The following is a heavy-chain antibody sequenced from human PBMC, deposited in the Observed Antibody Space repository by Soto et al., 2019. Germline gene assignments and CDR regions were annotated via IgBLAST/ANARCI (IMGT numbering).Heavy chain of an antibody. V-gene: IGHV3-9*01. Sequence: EVHLVESGGGLVQPGRSLRLSCAASGFTFDDYAMHWVRQAPGKGLEWVSGISWNSDSTGYADSVKGRFTISRDNDKNSLFLQMNSLRAEDTALYFCAKDTYIIVGGTHIDFWGRGTLVSVSS. D-gene: IGHD1-26*01. CDR2: ISWNSDST. CDR3: AKDTYIIVGGTHIDF. J-gene: IGHJ4*02. CDR1: GFTFDDYA.